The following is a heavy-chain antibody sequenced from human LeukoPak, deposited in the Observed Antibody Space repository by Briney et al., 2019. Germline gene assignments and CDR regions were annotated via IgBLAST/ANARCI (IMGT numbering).Heavy chain of an antibody. CDR3: ARLSGGSAVDY. J-gene: IGHJ4*02. D-gene: IGHD2-15*01. V-gene: IGHV1-69*04. Sequence: ASVKVPCKASGGTFSSYAISWVRQAPGQGLEWMGRIIPIFGIANYAQKFQGRVTITADKSTSTAYMELSSLRSEDTAVYYCARLSGGSAVDYWGQGTLVTVSS. CDR2: IIPIFGIA. CDR1: GGTFSSYA.